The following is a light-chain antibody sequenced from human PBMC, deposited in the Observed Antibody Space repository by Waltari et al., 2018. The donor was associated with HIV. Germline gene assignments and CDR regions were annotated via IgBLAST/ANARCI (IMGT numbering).Light chain of an antibody. V-gene: IGLV1-36*01. J-gene: IGLJ1*01. Sequence: QSVLTQPPSVSEAPRQRVTISCSGSSSNIGNNAVNWYQPVPGKAPKLLIYYDDLLSSGVSDRFSGSKSGTSASRAIRGLQSEDEAEYYCAAWDDYLNGYVFGSGTKVTVL. CDR3: AAWDDYLNGYV. CDR2: YDD. CDR1: SSNIGNNA.